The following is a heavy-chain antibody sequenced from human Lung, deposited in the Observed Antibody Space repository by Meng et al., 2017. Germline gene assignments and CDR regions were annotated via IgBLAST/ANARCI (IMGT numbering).Heavy chain of an antibody. CDR2: INHSGST. J-gene: IGHJ4*02. CDR3: ARGPTTMAHDFDY. V-gene: IGHV4-34*01. D-gene: IGHD4-11*01. CDR1: GGSFSDYY. Sequence: VQIQHGDSVLVRPSDTLSLPCVVSGGSFSDYYWSWFHQHPGKGLEWFGEINHSGSTNYNPSLESRATISVDTSQNNLSLKLSSVTAADSAVYYCARGPTTMAHDFDYWGQGTLVTVSS.